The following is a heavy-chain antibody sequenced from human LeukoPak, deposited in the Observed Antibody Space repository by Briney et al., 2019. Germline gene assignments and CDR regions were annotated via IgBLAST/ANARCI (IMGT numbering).Heavy chain of an antibody. J-gene: IGHJ4*02. CDR1: GGSISSGGYY. Sequence: SETLSLTCTVSGGSISSGGYYWSWIRQHPGKGLEWIGYIYYSGSTYYNPSLKSRVTISVDTSKNQFSLKLSSVTAADTAVYYCARGRPYYGSGRHYFDYWGQGTLVTVSS. CDR2: IYYSGST. CDR3: ARGRPYYGSGRHYFDY. V-gene: IGHV4-31*03. D-gene: IGHD3-10*01.